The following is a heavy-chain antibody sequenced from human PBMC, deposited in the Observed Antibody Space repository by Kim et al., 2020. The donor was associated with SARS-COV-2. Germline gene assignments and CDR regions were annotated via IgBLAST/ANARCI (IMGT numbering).Heavy chain of an antibody. V-gene: IGHV4-34*01. Sequence: SETLSLTCAVYGGSFSGYYWSWIRQPPGKGLEWIGEINHSGSTNYNPSLKSRVTISVDTSKNQFSLKLSSVTAADTAVYYCARGGGSRKIQLWLRHYYYYGMDVWGQGTTVTVSS. CDR1: GGSFSGYY. J-gene: IGHJ6*02. D-gene: IGHD5-18*01. CDR3: ARGGGSRKIQLWLRHYYYYGMDV. CDR2: INHSGST.